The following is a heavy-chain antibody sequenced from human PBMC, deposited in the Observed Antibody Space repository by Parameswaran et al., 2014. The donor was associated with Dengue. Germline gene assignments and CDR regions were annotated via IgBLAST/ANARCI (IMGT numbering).Heavy chain of an antibody. V-gene: IGHV3-11*06. CDR2: ISSSSSYT. CDR3: ASSRIVVGSSSWYWGGGDYYYYYGMDV. J-gene: IGHJ6*02. D-gene: IGHD6-13*01. Sequence: RWIRQPQEGLEWVSYISSSSSYTNYADSVKGRFTISRDNAKNSLYLQMNSLRAEDTAVYYCASSRIVVGSSSWYWGGGDYYYYYGMDVWGQGTTVTVSS.